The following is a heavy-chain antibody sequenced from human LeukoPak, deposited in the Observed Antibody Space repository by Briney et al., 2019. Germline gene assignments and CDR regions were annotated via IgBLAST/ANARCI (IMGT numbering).Heavy chain of an antibody. V-gene: IGHV5-51*01. CDR2: IYPGDSNT. J-gene: IGHJ4*02. Sequence: GASLQISCKGSGYSFTNYWIGWVRQLPGKGLEWMGIIYPGDSNTRYSPSFQGQVTISADKSISTAYLQWSSLKASDTAIYYCTRLAVSSIWSVYFDYWGQGTLVTVSS. D-gene: IGHD6-13*01. CDR3: TRLAVSSIWSVYFDY. CDR1: GYSFTNYW.